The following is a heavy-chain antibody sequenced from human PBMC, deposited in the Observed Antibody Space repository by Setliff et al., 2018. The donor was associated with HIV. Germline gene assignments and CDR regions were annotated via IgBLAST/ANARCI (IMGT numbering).Heavy chain of an antibody. CDR3: NIYYYYYMDV. J-gene: IGHJ6*03. Sequence: PSETLSLTCAVYGGSFSGYYWSWIRQPPGKGLEWIGEINHSGSTNYNPPLKSRVTISVDTSKNQFSLKLSSVTAADTAVYYCNIYYYYYMDVWGKGTTVTV. V-gene: IGHV4-34*01. CDR2: INHSGST. CDR1: GGSFSGYY.